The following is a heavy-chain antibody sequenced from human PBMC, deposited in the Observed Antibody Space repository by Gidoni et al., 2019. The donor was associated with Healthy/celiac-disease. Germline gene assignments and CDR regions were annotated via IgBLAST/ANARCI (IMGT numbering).Heavy chain of an antibody. V-gene: IGHV3-23*01. J-gene: IGHJ3*02. CDR3: AKDWGEDIVLMVSDDAFDI. CDR1: GFTFSSYA. Sequence: EVQLLESGGGLVQPGGSLRLSCAASGFTFSSYAMSWVRQAPGKGLEWVSAISGSGGSTYYADSVKGRFTISRDNSKNTLYLQMNSLRAEDTAVYYCAKDWGEDIVLMVSDDAFDIWGQGTMVTVSS. D-gene: IGHD2-8*01. CDR2: ISGSGGST.